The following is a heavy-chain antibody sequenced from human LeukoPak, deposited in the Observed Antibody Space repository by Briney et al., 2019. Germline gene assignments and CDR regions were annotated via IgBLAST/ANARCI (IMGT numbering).Heavy chain of an antibody. J-gene: IGHJ4*02. V-gene: IGHV2-70*11. CDR1: GFSLGTGGMC. Sequence: SGPTLVKPTQTLTLTCTFSGFSLGTGGMCVSWIRQPPGKALEWLARIDWDNDKYYSTSLKTRLTISKDTSKNQVVLTMTNMDPVDTATYYCARGYYDTSAYIDYWGQGTLVTVSS. CDR3: ARGYYDTSAYIDY. D-gene: IGHD3-22*01. CDR2: IDWDNDK.